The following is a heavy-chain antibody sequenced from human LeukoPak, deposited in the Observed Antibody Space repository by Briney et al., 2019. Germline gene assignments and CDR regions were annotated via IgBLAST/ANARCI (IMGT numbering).Heavy chain of an antibody. CDR1: GYSFTTYW. CDR2: IYPGDSDT. CDR3: ARHPPRSSSWHFAFDY. J-gene: IGHJ4*02. V-gene: IGHV5-51*01. D-gene: IGHD6-13*01. Sequence: GESLKISCKGSGYSFTTYWISWVRQMPGKGLEWKGIIYPGDSDTRYSPSFQGQVTISADKSISTAYLQWSSLKASDTAMYYCARHPPRSSSWHFAFDYWGQGTLVTVSS.